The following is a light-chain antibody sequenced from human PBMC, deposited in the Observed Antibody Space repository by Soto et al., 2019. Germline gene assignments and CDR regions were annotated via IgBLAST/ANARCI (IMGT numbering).Light chain of an antibody. CDR2: EGT. Sequence: QSVLTQPASVSGSPGQSITISCTGTSSDVGKFNFVSWYQQHPGKAPKFIIYEGTKRPSGVSNRFSGSKSGNTASLTISGLQPEDEAEYFCCSYAGRTTYVFGTGTKGTV. V-gene: IGLV2-23*01. CDR1: SSDVGKFNF. J-gene: IGLJ1*01. CDR3: CSYAGRTTYV.